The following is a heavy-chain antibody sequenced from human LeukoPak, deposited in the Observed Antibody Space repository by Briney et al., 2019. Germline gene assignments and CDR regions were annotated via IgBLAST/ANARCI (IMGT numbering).Heavy chain of an antibody. CDR3: ARSYYYDSSGYWRY. CDR1: GGSISSYY. J-gene: IGHJ4*02. D-gene: IGHD3-22*01. Sequence: PSETLSLTCTVSGGSISSYYWSWIRQPPGKGLEWIGYIYYSGSTNYNPSLKSRVTISVDTSKNQFSLKLSSVTAADTAVYYCARSYYYDSSGYWRYWGQGTLVTVSS. CDR2: IYYSGST. V-gene: IGHV4-59*08.